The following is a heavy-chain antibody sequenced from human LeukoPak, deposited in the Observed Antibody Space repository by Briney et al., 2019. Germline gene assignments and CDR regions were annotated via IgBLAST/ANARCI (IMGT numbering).Heavy chain of an antibody. V-gene: IGHV3-30-3*01. CDR2: ISYDGSNK. CDR3: ARGGYYHDSSGYLDY. Sequence: GGSLRLSCAASGFTSSSYAMHWVRQAPGKGLEWVAVISYDGSNKYYADSVKGRFTISRDNSKNTLYLQMNSLRAEDTAVYYCARGGYYHDSSGYLDYWGQGTLVTVSS. J-gene: IGHJ4*02. CDR1: GFTSSSYA. D-gene: IGHD3-22*01.